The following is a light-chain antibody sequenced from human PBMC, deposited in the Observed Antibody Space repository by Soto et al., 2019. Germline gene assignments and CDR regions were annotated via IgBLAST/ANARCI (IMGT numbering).Light chain of an antibody. J-gene: IGKJ1*01. CDR3: QQYNNWPIT. CDR1: QSVSSN. Sequence: EIAMTQSPATLSVSPGERATLSCRASQSVSSNLAWYQHKPGQAPRLLISGASTRATGIPARFSGSGSGTEFTLTISSLQSEDFAVYYCQQYNNWPITFGQGTKVDIK. V-gene: IGKV3-15*01. CDR2: GAS.